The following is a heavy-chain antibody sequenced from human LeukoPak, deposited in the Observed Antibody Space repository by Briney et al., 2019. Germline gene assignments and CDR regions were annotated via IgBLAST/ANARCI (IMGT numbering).Heavy chain of an antibody. CDR1: GYICIDYY. CDR2: INPNSGGT. J-gene: IGHJ4*02. D-gene: IGHD2-2*02. Sequence: ASVKVSCKASGYICIDYYMHWVRQAPGQGLEWMGRINPNSGGTNYAQKFQGRVTMTRDTSISTAYMELSRLTSDDTAVYYCARDFKGGYQLLYGIDYWGQGTLVTVSS. V-gene: IGHV1-2*06. CDR3: ARDFKGGYQLLYGIDY.